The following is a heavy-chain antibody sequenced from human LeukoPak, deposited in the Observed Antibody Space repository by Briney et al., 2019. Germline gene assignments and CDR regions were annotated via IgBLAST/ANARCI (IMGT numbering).Heavy chain of an antibody. D-gene: IGHD4-17*01. Sequence: GGSLGLSCAASGFTFSSYWMHWVRQGPGKGLVWVSRINSDGTTTNYADSVKGRFTISRDNAKNTLYLQMNSLRAEDTAVYYCASDRVTTEYWGQGTLVTVSS. CDR3: ASDRVTTEY. V-gene: IGHV3-74*01. J-gene: IGHJ4*02. CDR1: GFTFSSYW. CDR2: INSDGTTT.